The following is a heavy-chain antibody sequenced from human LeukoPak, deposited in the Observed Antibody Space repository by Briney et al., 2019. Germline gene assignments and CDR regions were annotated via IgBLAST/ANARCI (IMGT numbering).Heavy chain of an antibody. CDR1: GFTFSSYW. Sequence: AGGSLRLSCAASGFTFSSYWMSWVRQAPGKGLEWVANIKQDGSEKYYVDSVKGRFTISRDNAKNSLYLQMNSLRAEDTAVYYCARLGMGFGEWGLYYYGMDVWGQGTTVTVSS. CDR3: ARLGMGFGEWGLYYYGMDV. CDR2: IKQDGSEK. J-gene: IGHJ6*02. D-gene: IGHD3-10*01. V-gene: IGHV3-7*01.